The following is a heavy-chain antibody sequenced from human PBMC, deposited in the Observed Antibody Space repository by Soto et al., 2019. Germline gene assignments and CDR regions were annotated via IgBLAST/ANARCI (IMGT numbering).Heavy chain of an antibody. Sequence: QVHLVQSGAEVKKPGASVQVSCQASGYAFTTYGITWVRQAPGQGLEWMGWISAHNGNTNYAQKLQGRVTVTRDTSTSTAYMELRSLRSDDTAVYYCARGRYGDYWGRGARVTVSS. CDR2: ISAHNGNT. CDR3: ARGRYGDY. D-gene: IGHD1-1*01. V-gene: IGHV1-18*01. J-gene: IGHJ4*02. CDR1: GYAFTTYG.